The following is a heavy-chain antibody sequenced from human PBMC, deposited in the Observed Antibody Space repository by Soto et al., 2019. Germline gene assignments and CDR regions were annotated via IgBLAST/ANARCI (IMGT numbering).Heavy chain of an antibody. J-gene: IGHJ6*02. V-gene: IGHV3-7*01. CDR2: IKQDGSEK. Sequence: PEGSLRLSCAASGFTFSSYWMSWVRQAPGKGLEWVANIKQDGSEKYYVDSVKGRFTISRDNAKNSLYLQMNSLRAEDTAVYYCARTVVAATGYYYGMDVWGQGTTVTVSS. CDR3: ARTVVAATGYYYGMDV. CDR1: GFTFSSYW. D-gene: IGHD2-15*01.